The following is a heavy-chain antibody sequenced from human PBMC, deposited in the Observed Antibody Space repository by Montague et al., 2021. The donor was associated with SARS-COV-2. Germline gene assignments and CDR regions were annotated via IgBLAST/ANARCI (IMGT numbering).Heavy chain of an antibody. D-gene: IGHD1-1*01. CDR2: IIPNSGGT. CDR3: AREGGEIGTGSYYGLDV. V-gene: IGHV1-2*02. J-gene: IGHJ6*02. CDR1: GYTFTGYY. Sequence: SVKVSCKASGYTFTGYYMHWVRQAPGQGLEWMGWIIPNSGGTNYAQTFRGRVTMTRDTSISTFYMELSGLRSDDTAVYFCAREGGEIGTGSYYGLDVWGQGTTVIVSS.